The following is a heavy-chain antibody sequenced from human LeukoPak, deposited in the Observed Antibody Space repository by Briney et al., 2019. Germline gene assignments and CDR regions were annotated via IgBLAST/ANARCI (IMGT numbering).Heavy chain of an antibody. CDR2: INPNDGDT. CDR1: GYTFIDYY. J-gene: IGHJ4*02. CDR3: ARANFHYCSSTTCLFDY. V-gene: IGHV1-2*02. D-gene: IGHD2-2*01. Sequence: ASVKVSCQASGYTFIDYYMHWVRQAPGQGFEWMGWINPNDGDTNYAQKFQGRVTMTRDTSISTGHMEVSRLRSDDTAVYYCARANFHYCSSTTCLFDYWGQGTLVTVSS.